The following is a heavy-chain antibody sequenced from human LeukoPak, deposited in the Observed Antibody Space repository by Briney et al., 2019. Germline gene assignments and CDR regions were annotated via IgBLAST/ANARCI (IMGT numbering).Heavy chain of an antibody. J-gene: IGHJ5*02. V-gene: IGHV4-39*01. CDR2: LSGST. CDR3: ARSVVVPAAFNWFDP. CDR1: GGSISSSNYY. D-gene: IGHD2-2*01. Sequence: SETLSLTCTVSGGSISSSNYYWGWIRQPPGKGLEWLGSLSGSTYYNLSLKSRVTISGDTSKNQFSLNLSSVTAADTAVYYCARSVVVPAAFNWFDPWGQGILVTVSS.